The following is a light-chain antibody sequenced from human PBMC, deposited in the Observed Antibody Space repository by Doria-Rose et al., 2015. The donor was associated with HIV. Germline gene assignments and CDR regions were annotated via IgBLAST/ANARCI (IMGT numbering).Light chain of an antibody. J-gene: IGKJ3*01. V-gene: IGKV1-33*01. CDR2: DVS. Sequence: QVTQSPSSLPASVGDRDTITCQASQDISNYLNWYQQKPGKAPKLLIYDVSNLQTGVPSRFSGSGSGTDFTFTISSLQPEDVATYYCQQYDSLFLFTFGPGTKVDIK. CDR3: QQYDSLFLFT. CDR1: QDISNY.